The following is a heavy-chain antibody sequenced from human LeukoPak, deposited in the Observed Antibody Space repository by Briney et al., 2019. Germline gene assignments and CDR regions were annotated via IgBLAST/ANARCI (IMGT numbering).Heavy chain of an antibody. CDR3: ARAPIAVAGLFDY. V-gene: IGHV4-59*01. J-gene: IGHJ4*02. Sequence: SETLPLTCTVSGGSISSYYWSWMRQPAGKELAGIGYIYYSGSTNYNTSLTSRVTISVDTSKNQFSLKLSSVTAADTAVYSCARAPIAVAGLFDYWGQGTLITVSS. CDR1: GGSISSYY. CDR2: IYYSGST. D-gene: IGHD6-19*01.